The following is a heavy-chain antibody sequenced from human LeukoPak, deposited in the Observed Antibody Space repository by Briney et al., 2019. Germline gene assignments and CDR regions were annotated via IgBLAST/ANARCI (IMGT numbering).Heavy chain of an antibody. CDR3: ARGRYYDSSGYRLDY. CDR1: GGSISSYY. Sequence: PSETLSLTCTVSGGSISSYYWSWIRQPAGKGLEWIGRIYTSGSTNYNPSLKSRVTISVDTSKNQFSLKLSSVTAADTAVYYCARGRYYDSSGYRLDYWGQGTLVTVSS. J-gene: IGHJ4*02. D-gene: IGHD3-22*01. V-gene: IGHV4-4*07. CDR2: IYTSGST.